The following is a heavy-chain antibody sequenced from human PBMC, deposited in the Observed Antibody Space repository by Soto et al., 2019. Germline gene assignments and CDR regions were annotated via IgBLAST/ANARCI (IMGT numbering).Heavy chain of an antibody. CDR1: GNNFATDY. Sequence: ASVKVSCKASGNNFATDYMHWVRHAPGQGLEWMGKIVPRGDSTDYARRYQGRIAMIRDTSTSTVYMELSSLQSDDTAVYFCARDGSHWDLDYWGQGTQVTV. J-gene: IGHJ4*02. CDR2: IVPRGDST. CDR3: ARDGSHWDLDY. V-gene: IGHV1-46*01. D-gene: IGHD1-26*01.